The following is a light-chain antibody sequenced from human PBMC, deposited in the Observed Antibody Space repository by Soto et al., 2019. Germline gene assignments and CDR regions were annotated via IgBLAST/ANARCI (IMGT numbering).Light chain of an antibody. CDR2: SAS. CDR3: QQYNNWPWT. V-gene: IGKV3-15*01. Sequence: EIVMTQSPATLSVSPGGRATLSCRASQSISDTLAWYQQKPGQAPRLLIYSASARATGFPARFSGSGSGTDFTLTISSLQSEDFAVYYCQQYNNWPWTFGQGTKWISN. J-gene: IGKJ1*01. CDR1: QSISDT.